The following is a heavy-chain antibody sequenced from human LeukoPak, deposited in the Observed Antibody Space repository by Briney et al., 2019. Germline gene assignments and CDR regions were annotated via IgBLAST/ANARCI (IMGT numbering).Heavy chain of an antibody. D-gene: IGHD3-16*02. J-gene: IGHJ6*02. CDR1: GGSFTDFW. CDR2: IYPDDSDT. Sequence: GASLQISCKGSGGSFTDFWIAWVRQVPGKGLEWMGIIYPDDSDTRYSPSFQGQVTISADKSSSTAYLKWRSLKASHTAMYYCARHSKGRLGELSLYGMDVWGQGTTVTVSS. CDR3: ARHSKGRLGELSLYGMDV. V-gene: IGHV5-51*01.